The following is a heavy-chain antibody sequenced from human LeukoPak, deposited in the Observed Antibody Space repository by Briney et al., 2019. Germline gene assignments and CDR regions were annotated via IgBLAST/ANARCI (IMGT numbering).Heavy chain of an antibody. CDR2: ISSSSSYI. J-gene: IGHJ5*02. D-gene: IGHD2-15*01. CDR3: ARDSSEYCSGGSCKRAWFDP. CDR1: GFTFSSYS. Sequence: GGSLRLSCAASGFTFSSYSMNWVRQAPGKGLEWVSSISSSSSYIYYADSVKGRSTISRDNAKNSLYLQMNSLRAEDTAVYYCARDSSEYCSGGSCKRAWFDPWGQGTLVTVSS. V-gene: IGHV3-21*01.